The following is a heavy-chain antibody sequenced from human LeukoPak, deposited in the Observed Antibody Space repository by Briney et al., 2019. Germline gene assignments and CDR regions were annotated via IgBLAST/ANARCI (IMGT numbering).Heavy chain of an antibody. CDR2: VSGSGGST. D-gene: IGHD5-12*01. Sequence: GGSLRLSCAASGFTLSSYAMSWVRQAPGKGLGWVSGVSGSGGSTYYADSVKGRFTISRDNSKNTLYLQMNSLRTEDTAVYYCAKDLDIVATITGNWGQGTLVTVSS. CDR1: GFTLSSYA. V-gene: IGHV3-23*01. J-gene: IGHJ4*02. CDR3: AKDLDIVATITGN.